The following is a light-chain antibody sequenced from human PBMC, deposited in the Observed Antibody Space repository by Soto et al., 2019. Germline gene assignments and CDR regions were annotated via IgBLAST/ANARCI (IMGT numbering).Light chain of an antibody. CDR3: SSYISSSTYV. CDR2: DVS. V-gene: IGLV2-14*01. Sequence: QSVLTQPASVSGSPGQSIIISCIGTSSDIGRYNYVSWYQQYPGKAPKFMIYDVSNRPSGVSNRFSGSKSGNTASLTISGLQAEDEADYYCSSYISSSTYVFGTGTKVTVL. CDR1: SSDIGRYNY. J-gene: IGLJ1*01.